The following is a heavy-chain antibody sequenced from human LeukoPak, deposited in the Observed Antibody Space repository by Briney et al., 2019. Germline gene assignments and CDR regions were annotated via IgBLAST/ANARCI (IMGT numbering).Heavy chain of an antibody. Sequence: SETLSLTCTVSGDSISSSNCYWGWIRQPPGKGLEWIGSIYFSGGTYYNASLKSRVTISVDTSKNQFSLKLSSVTAADTAVYFCATVFASRGGLYFDYWGQGALVTVSS. CDR3: ATVFASRGGLYFDY. D-gene: IGHD6-19*01. J-gene: IGHJ4*02. V-gene: IGHV4-39*07. CDR2: IYFSGGT. CDR1: GDSISSSNCY.